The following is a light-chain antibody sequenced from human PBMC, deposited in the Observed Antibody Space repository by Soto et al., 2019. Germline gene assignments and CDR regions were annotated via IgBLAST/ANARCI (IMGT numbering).Light chain of an antibody. CDR2: AAS. CDR1: QSVSTN. CDR3: QKYNSAPLT. J-gene: IGKJ4*01. V-gene: IGKV3-20*01. Sequence: EIVLTQSPGTLSLSPGERATLSCRASQSVSTNLAWYQQRPGQAPRLLIYAASRRATGIPDRFSGNWSGTDGTLTISSLKPEDGAAYYCQKYNSAPLTFGGGTKVDIK.